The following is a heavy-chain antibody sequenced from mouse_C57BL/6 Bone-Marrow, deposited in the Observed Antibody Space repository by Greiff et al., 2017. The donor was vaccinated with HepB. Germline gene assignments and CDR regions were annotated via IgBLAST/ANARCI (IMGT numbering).Heavy chain of an antibody. CDR1: GYTFTSYG. CDR2: IYPRSGNT. J-gene: IGHJ3*01. D-gene: IGHD1-2*01. V-gene: IGHV1-81*01. CDR3: AREGHSLLRFAY. Sequence: VQLQQSGAELARPGASVKLSCKASGYTFTSYGISWVKQSTGQGLEWIGEIYPRSGNTYYNEKFKGKATLTADKSSSTAYMELRSLTSEDSAVYFCAREGHSLLRFAYWGQGTLVTVSA.